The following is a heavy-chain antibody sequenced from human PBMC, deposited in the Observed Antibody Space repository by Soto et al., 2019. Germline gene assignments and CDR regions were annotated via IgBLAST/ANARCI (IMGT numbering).Heavy chain of an antibody. Sequence: EVQLVESGGGLVQPGGSLKLSCAASGFTFSGSTMHWVRKASGKGLEWVGRIRSKANSYATAYAASVEGRFTISRDDSKNTAYLQMDSLKTEDTAVYYCTSPGDYTTGGYWGQGTLVTVSS. J-gene: IGHJ4*02. V-gene: IGHV3-73*02. CDR3: TSPGDYTTGGY. CDR1: GFTFSGST. CDR2: IRSKANSYAT. D-gene: IGHD4-17*01.